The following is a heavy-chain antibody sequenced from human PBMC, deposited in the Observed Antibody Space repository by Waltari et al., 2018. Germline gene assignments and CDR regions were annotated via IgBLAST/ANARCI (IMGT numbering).Heavy chain of an antibody. CDR1: GGSIRSTSYY. CDR3: ARGDLQLDY. CDR2: IFYTGRT. J-gene: IGHJ4*02. Sequence: QMQLQESGPGLVKPLETLSLTCTVSGGSIRSTSYYCGWIRQAPGKGLEWIGSIFYTGRTHYSPSLESRLTLSVDTSKKHFSLKLRSVTAEDTAVYYCARGDLQLDYWGQGTLVTVSS. V-gene: IGHV4-39*02.